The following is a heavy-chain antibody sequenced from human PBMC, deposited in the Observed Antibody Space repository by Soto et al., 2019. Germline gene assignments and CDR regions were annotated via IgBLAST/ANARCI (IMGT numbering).Heavy chain of an antibody. CDR1: GGTFSSYA. CDR2: IIPIFGTA. Sequence: GASVKVSCKASGGTFSSYAISWVRQAPGQGLEWMGGIIPIFGTANYAQKFQGRVTITADESTSTAYMELSSLRSEDTAVYYCARKGGATPYYYYYYGMDVWGQGTTVTVSS. D-gene: IGHD3-16*01. V-gene: IGHV1-69*13. J-gene: IGHJ6*02. CDR3: ARKGGATPYYYYYYGMDV.